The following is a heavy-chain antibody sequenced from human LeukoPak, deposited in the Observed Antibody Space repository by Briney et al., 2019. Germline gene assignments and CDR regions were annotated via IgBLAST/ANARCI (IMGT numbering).Heavy chain of an antibody. CDR1: GFTFTSSA. D-gene: IGHD6-19*01. V-gene: IGHV1-58*02. Sequence: SVKVSCKASGFTFTSSAMQWVRQARGQRLEWIGWIVVGSGNTNYAQKFQERVTITRDMSTSTAYMELSRLRSEDTAVYYCAADLGIAVAGTGIRPLNAFDIWGQGTMVTVSS. CDR2: IVVGSGNT. J-gene: IGHJ3*02. CDR3: AADLGIAVAGTGIRPLNAFDI.